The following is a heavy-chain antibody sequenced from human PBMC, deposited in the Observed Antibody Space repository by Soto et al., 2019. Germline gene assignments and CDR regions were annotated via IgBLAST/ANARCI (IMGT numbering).Heavy chain of an antibody. V-gene: IGHV3-9*01. CDR3: AKDEWGMITFGGVIVNAFFDY. Sequence: EVQLVESGGGLVQPGRSLRLSCAASGFTFDDYAMHWVRQAPGKGLEWVSGISWNSGSIGYADSVKGRFTISRDNAKNSLYLQMNSLRAEDTALYYCAKDEWGMITFGGVIVNAFFDYWGQGTLVTVSS. D-gene: IGHD3-16*02. J-gene: IGHJ4*02. CDR2: ISWNSGSI. CDR1: GFTFDDYA.